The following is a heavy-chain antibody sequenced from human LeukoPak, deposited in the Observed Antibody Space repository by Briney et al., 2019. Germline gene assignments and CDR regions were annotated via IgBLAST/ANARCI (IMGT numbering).Heavy chain of an antibody. J-gene: IGHJ4*02. V-gene: IGHV3-48*01. Sequence: GGSLRLSCAASGFTFSSSTMNWVRQAPGKGLEWVSSISSGATTIYYADPVKGRFTVSRDNAKNSLYLQMRSLRADDTAVYYCARDGGSFFPLDCWGQGTLVTVSS. D-gene: IGHD2-15*01. CDR3: ARDGGSFFPLDC. CDR2: ISSGATTI. CDR1: GFTFSSST.